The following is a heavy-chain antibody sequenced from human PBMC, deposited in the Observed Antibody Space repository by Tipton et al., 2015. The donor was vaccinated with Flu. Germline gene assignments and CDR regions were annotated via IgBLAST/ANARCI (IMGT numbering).Heavy chain of an antibody. D-gene: IGHD2-15*01. CDR3: AREDRLVESNCFDF. J-gene: IGHJ4*02. Sequence: SLRLSCAASGFTFSNYWMSWVRQAPGKGLEWVADIKQDGNEKYYVDSVKGRFTISRDNAKNSLYLQMNSLRVEDTAVYYCAREDRLVESNCFDFWGQGTLVTVSS. CDR2: IKQDGNEK. V-gene: IGHV3-7*01. CDR1: GFTFSNYW.